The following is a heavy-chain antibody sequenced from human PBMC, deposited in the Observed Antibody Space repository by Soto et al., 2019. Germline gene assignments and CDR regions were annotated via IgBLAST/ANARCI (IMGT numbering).Heavy chain of an antibody. V-gene: IGHV3-23*01. CDR2: LSDSGGSI. CDR3: AKVSSSWYAGFFDL. CDR1: GFTFSRHA. D-gene: IGHD6-13*01. Sequence: EVQLLESGGGLVQPGGSLRLSCTASGFTFSRHAMTWVRQTPGKGLEWVSGLSDSGGSIYYADSVKGRSTISRDNSMNTLYLQMSTLRADDTAVYYCAKVSSSWYAGFFDLWGQGTLVTVSS. J-gene: IGHJ4*02.